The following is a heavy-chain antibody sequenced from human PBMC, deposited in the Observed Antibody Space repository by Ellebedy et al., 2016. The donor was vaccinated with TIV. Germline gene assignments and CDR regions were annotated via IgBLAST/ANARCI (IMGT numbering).Heavy chain of an antibody. CDR3: ARDAAPGAPDFFDH. CDR1: GFTFSDHY. J-gene: IGHJ4*02. Sequence: GESLKISCAASGFTFSDHYMDWVRQVSGKGLEWVAVVSGHATIQLYADAVKGRFTISKDTSKDTVYLQMNSLRVEDTALYYCARDAAPGAPDFFDHWGRGTLVTVSS. V-gene: IGHV3-30-3*01. CDR2: VSGHATIQ. D-gene: IGHD3-10*01.